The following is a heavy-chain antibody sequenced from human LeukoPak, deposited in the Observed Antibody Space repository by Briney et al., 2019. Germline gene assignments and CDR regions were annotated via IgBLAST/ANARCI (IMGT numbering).Heavy chain of an antibody. D-gene: IGHD1-1*01. CDR2: ISGSGGST. Sequence: PGGSLRLSCAASGFTFSSYAMSWVRQAPGKGLEWVSAISGSGGSTYYADSVKGRFTISRDNSKNTPYLQMNSLRAEDTAVYYCAKLGTGTIQIYFDYWGQGTLVTVSS. J-gene: IGHJ4*02. V-gene: IGHV3-23*01. CDR3: AKLGTGTIQIYFDY. CDR1: GFTFSSYA.